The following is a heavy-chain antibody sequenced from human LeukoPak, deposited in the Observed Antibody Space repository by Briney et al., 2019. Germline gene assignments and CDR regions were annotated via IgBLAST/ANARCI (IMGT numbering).Heavy chain of an antibody. CDR3: ARGRYSSSRVNDY. CDR2: INPNSGGT. J-gene: IGHJ4*02. V-gene: IGHV1-2*02. D-gene: IGHD6-13*01. Sequence: ASVKVSCKASGYTFTGYYMHWVRQAPGQGLEWMGWINPNSGGTNYAQKLQGRVTMTRDTSISTAYTELSSLRSEDTAVYYCARGRYSSSRVNDYWGQGTLVTVSS. CDR1: GYTFTGYY.